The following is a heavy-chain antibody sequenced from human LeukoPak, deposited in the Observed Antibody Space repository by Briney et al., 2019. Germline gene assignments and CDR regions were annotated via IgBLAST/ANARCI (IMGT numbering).Heavy chain of an antibody. J-gene: IGHJ5*02. CDR2: IWYDGSNK. CDR3: AKDQKHGTYSPLTS. V-gene: IGHV3-33*03. Sequence: AEYLTLSCAASGFTFSNFGMEWDRQAQGKGREWVAVIWYDGSNKYYRDSVKDRFTISRDKSTNTMYLQMDRLRAAHTSVYECAKDQKHGTYSPLTSWGQGTLVTVSP. D-gene: IGHD1-26*01. CDR1: GFTFSNFG.